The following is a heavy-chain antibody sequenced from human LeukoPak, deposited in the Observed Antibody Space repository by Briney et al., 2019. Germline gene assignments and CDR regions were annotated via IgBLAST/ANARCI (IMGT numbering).Heavy chain of an antibody. CDR2: IKHDGSEK. V-gene: IGHV3-7*05. Sequence: GGSLRLSCVASGFTFSNYWMSGVRQAPGKGLEWVANIKHDGSEKYYVDSVKGRFTISRDNAKNSLYLHMNSLTAEDTAVYYCARTRHGYWGYWGQGTLVTVSS. D-gene: IGHD5-18*01. CDR3: ARTRHGYWGY. J-gene: IGHJ4*02. CDR1: GFTFSNYW.